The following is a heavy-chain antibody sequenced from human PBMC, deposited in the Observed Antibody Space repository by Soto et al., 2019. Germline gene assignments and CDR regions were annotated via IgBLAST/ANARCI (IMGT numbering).Heavy chain of an antibody. CDR2: IWYDGSNK. CDR3: ARDIYSGYDLPQGI. D-gene: IGHD5-12*01. Sequence: GGSLRLSCAASGFTFSSYGMHWVRQAPGKGLEWVAVIWYDGSNKYYADSVKGRFTISRDNSKNTLYLQMNSLRAEDTAVYYCARDIYSGYDLPQGIWGQGTLVTVSS. CDR1: GFTFSSYG. J-gene: IGHJ4*02. V-gene: IGHV3-33*01.